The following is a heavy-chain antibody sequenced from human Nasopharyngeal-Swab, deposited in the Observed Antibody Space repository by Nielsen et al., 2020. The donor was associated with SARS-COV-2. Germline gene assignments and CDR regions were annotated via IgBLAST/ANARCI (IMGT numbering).Heavy chain of an antibody. V-gene: IGHV4-38-2*01. CDR3: ARHLSDVDSPLVPWFDP. CDR1: GDSLTKYY. J-gene: IGHJ5*02. Sequence: SQTLSLPCAISGDSLTKYYWGWFRPPPGKGLGWRRSMYHSGHTYHNLSLKSRVTISVHTSKTQDSLNLTSVTAADTAFYYCARHLSDVDSPLVPWFDPWGQGTLVTVSS. CDR2: MYHSGHT. D-gene: IGHD3-9*01.